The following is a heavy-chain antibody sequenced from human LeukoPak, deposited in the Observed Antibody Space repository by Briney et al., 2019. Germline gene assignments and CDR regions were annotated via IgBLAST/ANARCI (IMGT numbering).Heavy chain of an antibody. J-gene: IGHJ4*02. CDR1: GGSISSSSYY. V-gene: IGHV4-39*01. D-gene: IGHD3-22*01. Sequence: PSETLSLTCSVSGGSISSSSYYWGWIRQPPGKGLEWIGSIYYDGSSYYNPSLKSRVTISVDTSKSQFSLKLSSVTAADTAVYYCARRGPESSGYYFDDWGQGTLVTVSS. CDR3: ARRGPESSGYYFDD. CDR2: IYYDGSS.